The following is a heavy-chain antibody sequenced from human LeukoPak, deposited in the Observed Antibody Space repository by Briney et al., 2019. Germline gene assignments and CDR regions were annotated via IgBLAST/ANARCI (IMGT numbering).Heavy chain of an antibody. CDR3: AKTRIPTYYDILTEASFDY. V-gene: IGHV3-23*01. CDR1: GFTFSSYA. Sequence: QAGGSLRLSCAASGFTFSSYAMSWVRQAPGKGLEWVSAISGSGGSTYYADSVKGRFTISRDNSKNTLYLQMNSLRAEDTAVYYCAKTRIPTYYDILTEASFDYWGQGTLVTVSS. J-gene: IGHJ4*02. D-gene: IGHD3-9*01. CDR2: ISGSGGST.